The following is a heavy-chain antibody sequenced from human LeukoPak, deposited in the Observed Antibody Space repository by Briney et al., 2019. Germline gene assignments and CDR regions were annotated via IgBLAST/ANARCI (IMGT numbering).Heavy chain of an antibody. CDR2: ISDGSSYI. Sequence: SGGSLRLSCAASGFSFTDAWMSWVCQAPGKGLEWVSSISDGSSYIYYANSLKGRFTISRDNAKNSLYLQMNSLRVEDTAVYYCAREGSGWYLGYWGQGTLVTVSS. V-gene: IGHV3-21*01. D-gene: IGHD6-19*01. J-gene: IGHJ4*02. CDR1: GFSFTDAW. CDR3: AREGSGWYLGY.